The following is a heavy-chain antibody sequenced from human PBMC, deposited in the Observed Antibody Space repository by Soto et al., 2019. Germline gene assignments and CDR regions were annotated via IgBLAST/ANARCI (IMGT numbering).Heavy chain of an antibody. D-gene: IGHD3-10*01. CDR1: GFTFVSFA. CDR3: ARDREAWAGEGSTFYI. V-gene: IGHV1-3*01. J-gene: IGHJ3*02. Sequence: QVQLVQSGAAVKTPGASVKVSCKASGFTFVSFAIHWVRQAPGQRLEWVGRIKAANGNTKYSQSFQGRVTITRDTCASTVYIELSSLISEDTAVYHWARDREAWAGEGSTFYIWGQETMVTGSS. CDR2: IKAANGNT.